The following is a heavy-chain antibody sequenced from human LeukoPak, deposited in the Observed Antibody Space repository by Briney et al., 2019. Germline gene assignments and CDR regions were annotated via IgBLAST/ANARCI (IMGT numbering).Heavy chain of an antibody. CDR3: TSTVDY. J-gene: IGHJ4*02. V-gene: IGHV3-48*03. D-gene: IGHD4-17*01. Sequence: GGSLRLSCAASGFTFSSYEMNWVRQAPGKGLEWVSYISSSGNTKYYADSVKGRFTISRDNAKNSLYLQMNSLTAEDMAVYYCTSTVDYWGQGTLVTVSS. CDR1: GFTFSSYE. CDR2: ISSSGNTK.